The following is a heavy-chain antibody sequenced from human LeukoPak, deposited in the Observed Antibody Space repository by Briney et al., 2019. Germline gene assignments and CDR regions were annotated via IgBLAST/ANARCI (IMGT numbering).Heavy chain of an antibody. V-gene: IGHV4-34*01. D-gene: IGHD6-13*01. CDR1: GGSFSGYY. Sequence: SETLSLTCAVYGGSFSGYYWSWIRQPPGKGLEWIGEINHSGSTNYNPSLKSRVTISVDTSKNRFSLKLSSVTAADTAVYYCARAGLGIATKFDPWGQGTLVTVSS. CDR3: ARAGLGIATKFDP. CDR2: INHSGST. J-gene: IGHJ5*02.